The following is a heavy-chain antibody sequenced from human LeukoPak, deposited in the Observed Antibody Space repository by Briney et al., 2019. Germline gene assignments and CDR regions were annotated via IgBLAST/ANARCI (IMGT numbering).Heavy chain of an antibody. Sequence: ASVKVSCKASGYTFTSYDINWVRQASGQGLEWMGWMNPNSGNTGYAQKFQGRVTMTRNTSISTAYMELSSLRSEDTAVYYCARGKARDGYNYPGIFDYWGQGTLATVSS. CDR1: GYTFTSYD. J-gene: IGHJ4*02. V-gene: IGHV1-8*01. CDR3: ARGKARDGYNYPGIFDY. D-gene: IGHD5-24*01. CDR2: MNPNSGNT.